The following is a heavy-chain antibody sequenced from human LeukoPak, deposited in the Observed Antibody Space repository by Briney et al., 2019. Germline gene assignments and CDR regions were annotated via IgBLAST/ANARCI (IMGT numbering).Heavy chain of an antibody. CDR2: ISAYNGDT. V-gene: IGHV1-18*01. D-gene: IGHD3-3*01. CDR1: GYTFTSYG. CDR3: ARVEGPPIFGVIDY. Sequence: ASVKVSCKASGYTFTSYGISWVRQAPGQGLEWMGWISAYNGDTNYAQKLQGRVTMTTDTSTSTAYMEVRSLRSDDTAVYFCARVEGPPIFGVIDYWGQGTLVTISS. J-gene: IGHJ4*02.